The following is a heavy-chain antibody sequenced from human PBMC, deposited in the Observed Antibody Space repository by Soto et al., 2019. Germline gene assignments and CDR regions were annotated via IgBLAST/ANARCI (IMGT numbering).Heavy chain of an antibody. J-gene: IGHJ4*02. CDR1: GYTFGTYF. CDR2: VNPSSGAT. Sequence: ASVKVSCKASGYTFGTYFMHWMRQAPGQGLEWMGWVNPSSGATKSAQKFQGRLTMTWDTSIRTAYMELSSLRSDDTAVYYCAREYSSSWYAYWGQGTLVTVSS. D-gene: IGHD6-13*01. V-gene: IGHV1-2*02. CDR3: AREYSSSWYAY.